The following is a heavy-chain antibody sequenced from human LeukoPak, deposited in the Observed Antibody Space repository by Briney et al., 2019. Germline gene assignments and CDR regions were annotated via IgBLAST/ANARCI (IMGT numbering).Heavy chain of an antibody. V-gene: IGHV3-30*02. CDR2: IRYDGSNK. J-gene: IGHJ4*02. D-gene: IGHD7-27*01. CDR3: AKDTLANWGFYFDY. CDR1: GFTFSSYG. Sequence: GGSLRLSCAASGFTFSSYGMHWVRQAPGKGLEWVAFIRYDGSNKYYADSVKGRFTISRDNSKNTLYLQMNSLRAEDTAVYYCAKDTLANWGFYFDYWGQGTLATVSS.